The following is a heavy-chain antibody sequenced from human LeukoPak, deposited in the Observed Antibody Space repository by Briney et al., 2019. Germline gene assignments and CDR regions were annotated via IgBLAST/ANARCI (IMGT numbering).Heavy chain of an antibody. CDR2: ISDDSNYI. Sequence: GGSLRLSCAASGFTFSVYSMSWVRQAPGKGLEWVSSISDDSNYIYYADSVEGRFTISRDNAKNSLHLQMNSLRAEDTAVYYCANHLACGSTHCPPFDYWGQGTLVTVSS. CDR3: ANHLACGSTHCPPFDY. D-gene: IGHD2-2*01. J-gene: IGHJ4*02. V-gene: IGHV3-21*01. CDR1: GFTFSVYS.